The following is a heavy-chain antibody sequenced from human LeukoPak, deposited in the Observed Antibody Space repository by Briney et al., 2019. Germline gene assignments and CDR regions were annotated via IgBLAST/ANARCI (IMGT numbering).Heavy chain of an antibody. CDR1: GFTFSNYA. Sequence: GGSLRLSWAASGFTFSNYAMSWVRQAPGKLLDFVSAVSGIGDKPYYEDSVKGRFTISRDNSRNTLYLQMNSLRAEDTAVYYCAKDHYGGNPRTNYYYYMDVWGKGTTVTVSS. CDR2: VSGIGDKP. CDR3: AKDHYGGNPRTNYYYYMDV. V-gene: IGHV3-23*01. J-gene: IGHJ6*03. D-gene: IGHD4/OR15-4a*01.